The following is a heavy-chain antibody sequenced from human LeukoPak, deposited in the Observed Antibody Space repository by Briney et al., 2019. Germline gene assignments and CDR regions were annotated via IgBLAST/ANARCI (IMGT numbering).Heavy chain of an antibody. CDR3: ARDKFAVAGIGRINWFAP. V-gene: IGHV1-2*02. CDR2: INPNSGGT. CDR1: EYTFTGYY. Sequence: ASVKVSCKASEYTFTGYYMHWVRQAPGQGLEWMGWINPNSGGTNYAQKFQGRVTMTRDTSINTAYLELSRLRSDDTAVYYCARDKFAVAGIGRINWFAPWGQGTLVTVSS. D-gene: IGHD6-19*01. J-gene: IGHJ5*02.